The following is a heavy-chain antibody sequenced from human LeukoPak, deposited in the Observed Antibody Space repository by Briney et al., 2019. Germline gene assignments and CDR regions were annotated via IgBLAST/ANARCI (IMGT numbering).Heavy chain of an antibody. CDR1: GGSISSGGYY. J-gene: IGHJ4*02. D-gene: IGHD1-26*01. CDR2: IYHSGST. CDR3: ARVNRKWELLEGGGFDY. V-gene: IGHV4-30-2*01. Sequence: SETLSLTCTVSGGSISSGGYYWSWIRQPPGKGREGIGYIYHSGSTYYNPSLKSRVTISVDRSKNQFSLKLSSVTAADTAVYYCARVNRKWELLEGGGFDYWGQGTLVTVSS.